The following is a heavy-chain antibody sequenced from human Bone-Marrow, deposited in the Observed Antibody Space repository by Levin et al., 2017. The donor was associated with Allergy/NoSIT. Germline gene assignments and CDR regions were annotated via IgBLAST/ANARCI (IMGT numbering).Heavy chain of an antibody. CDR2: IYYNGNT. Sequence: GSLRLSCAVSGGSISPYYWSWIRQPPGKELEWIGYIYYNGNTNYNPSLKSRVTISVDTSRNQLSLNLRSVTAADTAVYYCARDVTFIDAFEIWGQGTMVTVSS. CDR3: ARDVTFIDAFEI. J-gene: IGHJ3*02. D-gene: IGHD2/OR15-2a*01. CDR1: GGSISPYY. V-gene: IGHV4-59*01.